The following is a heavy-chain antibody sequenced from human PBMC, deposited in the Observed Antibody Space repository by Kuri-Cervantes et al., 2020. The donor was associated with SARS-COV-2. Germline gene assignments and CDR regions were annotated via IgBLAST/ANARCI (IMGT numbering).Heavy chain of an antibody. D-gene: IGHD3-16*01. Sequence: SETLSLTCAVSGYSISSGYYWGWIRQPPGKGLEWIGSIYHSGSTYYNPSLKSRVTISVDTSKNQFSLKLSSVTAADTAVYYSARDRGGHMDVWGKGTTVTVSS. CDR2: IYHSGST. CDR1: GYSISSGYY. CDR3: ARDRGGHMDV. J-gene: IGHJ6*03. V-gene: IGHV4-38-2*02.